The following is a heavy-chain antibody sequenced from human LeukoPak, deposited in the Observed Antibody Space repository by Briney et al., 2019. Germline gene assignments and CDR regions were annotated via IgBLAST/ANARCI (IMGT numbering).Heavy chain of an antibody. CDR1: GYSFTNYW. CDR2: IYPGDSDT. D-gene: IGHD5-12*01. V-gene: IGHV5-51*01. CDR3: AAGAGYAKNWFDP. Sequence: GEALKIPGKGSGYSFTNYWIDWVRQMPGKGLEWMGSIYPGDSDTRYSPSFRGQVTISADKSINTAFLQWSSLKASDTAIEYCAAGAGYAKNWFDPWGQGTLVTVSS. J-gene: IGHJ5*02.